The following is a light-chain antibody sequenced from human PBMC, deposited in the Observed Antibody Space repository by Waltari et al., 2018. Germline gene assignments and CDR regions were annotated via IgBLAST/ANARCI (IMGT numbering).Light chain of an antibody. V-gene: IGKV4-1*01. J-gene: IGKJ5*01. CDR2: WAS. Sequence: DIVITPSPDSLLVSLDEKAPISCNSSQSILYTSNDKNYLSWYQQKAGQPPRLLVHWASIREAGVPDRFRGSGSGTDFTLTISNLQPEDVAFYWCQQYFNSPIAFGQGTRLEIK. CDR3: QQYFNSPIA. CDR1: QSILYTSNDKNY.